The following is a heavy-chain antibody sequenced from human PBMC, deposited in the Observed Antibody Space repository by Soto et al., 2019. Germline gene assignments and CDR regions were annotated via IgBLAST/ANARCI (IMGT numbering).Heavy chain of an antibody. Sequence: SLRLSCAASGFTFSSYSMNWVRQAPGKGLEWVSSIGSSSSYIYYADSVKGRFTISRDNAKNSLYLQMNSLRAEDTAVYYCARDAISSGYYLDFDYWGQGTLVTVST. D-gene: IGHD3-22*01. CDR3: ARDAISSGYYLDFDY. CDR1: GFTFSSYS. J-gene: IGHJ4*02. CDR2: IGSSSSYI. V-gene: IGHV3-21*01.